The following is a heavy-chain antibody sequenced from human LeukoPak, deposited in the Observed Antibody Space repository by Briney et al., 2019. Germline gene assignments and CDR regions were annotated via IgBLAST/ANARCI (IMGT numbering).Heavy chain of an antibody. V-gene: IGHV3-23*01. J-gene: IGHJ5*01. CDR3: AKDRPNYHENNGHYYTPNGDS. CDR1: GFTFGIYA. D-gene: IGHD3-3*01. CDR2: ITGRGDVP. Sequence: GRSLRLSCAASGFTFGIYAMSWVRQAPGKGLEWVSSITGRGDVPFYADSLKDRFTISRDNWTNMLYLEMSSLRVEDTAVYYCAKDRPNYHENNGHYYTPNGDSWGQGTLVTVSS.